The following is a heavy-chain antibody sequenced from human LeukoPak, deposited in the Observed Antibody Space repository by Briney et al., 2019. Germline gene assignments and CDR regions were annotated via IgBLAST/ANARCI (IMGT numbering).Heavy chain of an antibody. J-gene: IGHJ4*02. D-gene: IGHD6-13*01. V-gene: IGHV4-34*01. CDR1: GGSFSGYY. CDR3: ARAPGIAFFDY. Sequence: SETLSLTCAVYGGSFSGYYWSWIRQPPGKGLEWIGEINHSGSTNYNPSLKSRVTISVDTSKNQFSLRLSSVTAADTAVYYCARAPGIAFFDYWGQATLVTVSS. CDR2: INHSGST.